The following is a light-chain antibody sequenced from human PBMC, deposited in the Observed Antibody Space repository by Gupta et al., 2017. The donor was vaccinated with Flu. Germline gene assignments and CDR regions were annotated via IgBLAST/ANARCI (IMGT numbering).Light chain of an antibody. J-gene: IGLJ2*01. CDR1: SNDVGGYNY. CDR2: EDS. CDR3: TSYEGRTACEV. Sequence: QSALTQPPASSRAPGQSVAGSCTGTSNDVGGYNYVSWYQQHPGTAPKLLMDEDSKRPSGVPERLSGSKSGTTASLTINGLQAEDEAEYYCTSYEGRTACEVFGRGTKVTVL. V-gene: IGLV2-8*01.